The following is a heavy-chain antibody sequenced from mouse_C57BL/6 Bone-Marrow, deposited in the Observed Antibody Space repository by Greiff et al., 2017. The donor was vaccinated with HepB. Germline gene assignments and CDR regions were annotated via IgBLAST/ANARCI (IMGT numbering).Heavy chain of an antibody. Sequence: QVQLKQPGAELVMPGASVKLSCKASGYTFTSYWMHWVKQRPGQGLEWIGEIDPSDSYTNYNQKFKGKSTLTVDKSSSTAYMQLSSLTSEDSAVYYCARETTVVEDYAMDYWGQGTSVTVSS. D-gene: IGHD1-1*01. CDR3: ARETTVVEDYAMDY. V-gene: IGHV1-69*01. J-gene: IGHJ4*01. CDR2: IDPSDSYT. CDR1: GYTFTSYW.